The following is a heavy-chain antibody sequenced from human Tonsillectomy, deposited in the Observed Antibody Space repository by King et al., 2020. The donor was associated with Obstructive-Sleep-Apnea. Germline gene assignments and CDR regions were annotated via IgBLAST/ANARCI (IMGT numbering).Heavy chain of an antibody. CDR2: IYSGGST. J-gene: IGHJ4*02. D-gene: IGHD2-8*02. Sequence: VQLVESGGGLVQPGGSLRLSCAASGFTVSSNYMSWVRQAPGKGLEWVSVIYSGGSTYYADSVKGRFTISRHNSKNTLYLQMNSLRAEDTAVYYCASVPGLSFTGGYNDPYFDYWGQGTLVTVSS. V-gene: IGHV3-53*04. CDR3: ASVPGLSFTGGYNDPYFDY. CDR1: GFTVSSNY.